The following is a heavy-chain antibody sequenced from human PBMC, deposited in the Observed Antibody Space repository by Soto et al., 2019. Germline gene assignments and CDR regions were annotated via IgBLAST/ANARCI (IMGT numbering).Heavy chain of an antibody. D-gene: IGHD5-12*01. CDR1: GGTFSSYA. CDR3: AREPITSGYDLYNWFDP. V-gene: IGHV1-69*01. J-gene: IGHJ5*02. Sequence: QVQLVQSGAEVKKPGSSVKVSCKASGGTFSSYAISWVRQAPGQGLEWMGGNIPIFGTANYAQKSQGRVTITADESTSTAYMELSSLRSEDTAVYYCAREPITSGYDLYNWFDPWGQGTLVTVSS. CDR2: NIPIFGTA.